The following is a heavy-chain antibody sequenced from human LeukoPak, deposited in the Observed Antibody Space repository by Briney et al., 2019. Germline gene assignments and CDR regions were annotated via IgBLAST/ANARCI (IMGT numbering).Heavy chain of an antibody. J-gene: IGHJ6*02. CDR3: ARVLLPLYGMDV. CDR2: IWYDGSNK. V-gene: IGHV3-33*01. CDR1: RFTFSSYG. Sequence: GGSLRLSCAASRFTFSSYGMHWVRQAPGKGLEGVAVIWYDGSNKYYADSVKGRFTISRDNSKNTLYLQMNSLRAEDTAVYYCARVLLPLYGMDVWGQGTTVTVSS. D-gene: IGHD3-22*01.